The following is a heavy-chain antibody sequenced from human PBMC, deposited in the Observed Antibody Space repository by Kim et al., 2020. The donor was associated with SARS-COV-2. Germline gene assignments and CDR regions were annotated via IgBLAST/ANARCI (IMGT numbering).Heavy chain of an antibody. J-gene: IGHJ4*02. V-gene: IGHV4-31*03. CDR2: IYYSGST. D-gene: IGHD3-3*01. Sequence: SETLSLTCTVSGGSISSGGYYWSWIRQHPGKGLEWIGYIYYSGSTYYNPSLKSRVTISVDTSKNQFSLKLSSVTAADTAVYYCAGLWSGYSYLIDYWGQGTLVTVSS. CDR3: AGLWSGYSYLIDY. CDR1: GGSISSGGYY.